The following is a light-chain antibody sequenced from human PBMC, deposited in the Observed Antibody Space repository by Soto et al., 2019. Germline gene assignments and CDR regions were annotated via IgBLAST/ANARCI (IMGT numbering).Light chain of an antibody. CDR1: ESVATN. CDR3: QQRSNLDPWT. J-gene: IGKJ1*01. V-gene: IGKV3-11*01. Sequence: EIVMTHSPATLSVSPCERATLSFSASESVATNLAWYQQTPGQAPRLLIYGASNRATGIPARFSGSGSGTDFTLTISSLEPEDFAVYYCQQRSNLDPWTFGQGTKVDIK. CDR2: GAS.